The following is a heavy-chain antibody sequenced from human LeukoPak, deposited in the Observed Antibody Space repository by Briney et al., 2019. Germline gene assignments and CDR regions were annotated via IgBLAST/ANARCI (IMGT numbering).Heavy chain of an antibody. Sequence: PSEALSLTCTVSCGFISSYFRSLLRPPPGKGLEWIWYIYTSGSTNYNPSLKSRVTISVDTSKNQFSLKLSSVTAADTAMYYCARGSSGSYTTNFDYWGQGTLVSVSS. CDR3: ARGSSGSYTTNFDY. D-gene: IGHD1-26*01. CDR2: IYTSGST. J-gene: IGHJ4*02. V-gene: IGHV4-4*09. CDR1: CGFISSYF.